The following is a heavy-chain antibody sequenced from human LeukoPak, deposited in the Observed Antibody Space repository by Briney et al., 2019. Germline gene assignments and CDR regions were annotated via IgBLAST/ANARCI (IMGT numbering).Heavy chain of an antibody. V-gene: IGHV1-69*05. CDR1: GGTFSSYA. CDR2: ITPIFGTA. CDR3: AAMATTLLGLFDY. D-gene: IGHD5-24*01. J-gene: IGHJ4*02. Sequence: ASVKVSCKASGGTFSSYAISWVRQAPGQGLEWLGGITPIFGTANYAQKFQGRVTITTDESTSTAYMELSSLRSEDTAVYYCAAMATTLLGLFDYWGQGTLVTVSS.